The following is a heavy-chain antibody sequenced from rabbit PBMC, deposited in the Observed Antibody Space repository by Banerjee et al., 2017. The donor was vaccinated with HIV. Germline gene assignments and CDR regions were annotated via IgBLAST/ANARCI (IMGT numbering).Heavy chain of an antibody. Sequence: QEQLEESGGDLVKPEGSLTLTCTASGFSFSSSYWICWVRQAPGKGLEWIACIYAGSSGSTYYASWAKGRFTISKTSSTTVTLQMTSLTAADTATYFCARSWSYDDYGDYLNLWGPGTLVT. CDR2: IYAGSSGST. CDR1: GFSFSSSYW. D-gene: IGHD2-1*01. V-gene: IGHV1S45*01. CDR3: ARSWSYDDYGDYLNL. J-gene: IGHJ4*01.